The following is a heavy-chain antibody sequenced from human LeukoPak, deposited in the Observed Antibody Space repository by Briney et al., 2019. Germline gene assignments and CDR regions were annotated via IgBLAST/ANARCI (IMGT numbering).Heavy chain of an antibody. CDR1: GFAFSNFA. CDR2: MSGSGYYT. V-gene: IGHV3-23*01. J-gene: IGHJ6*03. CDR3: AKLEGQRLYDYCMDV. Sequence: GGSLRLSCAASGFAFSNFAMSWVRQAPGKGLEWVSAMSGSGYYTYYVESVKGRFTISRDNSKNTLYLHMNSLRADDTAVYYCAKLEGQRLYDYCMDVWGRGTTVTVSS. D-gene: IGHD3-3*01.